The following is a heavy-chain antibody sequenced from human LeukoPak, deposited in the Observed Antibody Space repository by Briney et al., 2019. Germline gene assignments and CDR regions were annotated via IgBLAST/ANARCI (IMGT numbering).Heavy chain of an antibody. D-gene: IGHD6-13*01. CDR1: GFTFTTYW. CDR2: IKQDGSEK. CDR3: ARVGSSQRGGY. J-gene: IGHJ4*02. V-gene: IGHV3-7*01. Sequence: GGSLRLSCAASGFTFTTYWMSWVRQAPGKGLEWVANIKQDGSEKYYVDSVKGRFTISRDNAKNSLYLQMNSLRAEDTAVYYCARVGSSQRGGYWGQGTLVTVSS.